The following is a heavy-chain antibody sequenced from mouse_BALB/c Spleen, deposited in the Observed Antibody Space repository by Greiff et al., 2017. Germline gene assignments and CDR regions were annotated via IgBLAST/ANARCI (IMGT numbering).Heavy chain of an antibody. CDR3: AREGDYYGSSYWFAY. CDR2: ISSGGSYT. D-gene: IGHD1-1*01. CDR1: GFTFSSYA. V-gene: IGHV5-9-4*01. Sequence: EVKLQESGGGLVKPGGSLKLSCAASGFTFSSYAMSWVRQSPEKRLEWVAEISSGGSYTYYPDTVTGRFTISRDNAKNTLYLEMSSLRSEDTAMYYCAREGDYYGSSYWFAYWGQGTLVTVSA. J-gene: IGHJ3*01.